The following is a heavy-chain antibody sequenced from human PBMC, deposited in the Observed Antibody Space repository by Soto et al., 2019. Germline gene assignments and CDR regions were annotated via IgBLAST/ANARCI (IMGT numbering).Heavy chain of an antibody. CDR3: ARDSGRSEVLRPFDY. J-gene: IGHJ4*02. Sequence: GGSLRLSCAASGFTVSSNYMSWVRQAPGKGLEWVSVIYSGGSTYYADSVKGRFTISRDNSKNTLYLQMNSLRAEDTAVYYCARDSGRSEVLRPFDYWGQGTLVTVSS. D-gene: IGHD3-3*01. CDR2: IYSGGST. V-gene: IGHV3-66*01. CDR1: GFTVSSNY.